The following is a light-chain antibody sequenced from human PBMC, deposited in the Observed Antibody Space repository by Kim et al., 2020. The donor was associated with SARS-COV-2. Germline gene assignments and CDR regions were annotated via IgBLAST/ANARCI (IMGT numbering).Light chain of an antibody. V-gene: IGLV3-1*01. CDR1: KLGDKY. CDR2: QDS. CDR3: QAWDSNTWV. J-gene: IGLJ3*02. Sequence: VSPGPTASITCSGDKLGDKYACWYQQKPGQSPVLVIYQDSQRPSGIPERFSGSNSGNTATLTISGTQPLEEADYYCQAWDSNTWVFGGGTQLTVL.